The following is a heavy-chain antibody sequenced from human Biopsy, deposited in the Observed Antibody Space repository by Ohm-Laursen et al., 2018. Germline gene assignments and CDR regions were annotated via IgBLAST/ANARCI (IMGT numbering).Heavy chain of an antibody. J-gene: IGHJ1*01. CDR3: ATKLTGYFHH. V-gene: IGHV1-69*06. D-gene: IGHD3-9*01. CDR1: EGIFSNYG. CDR2: NIPILGTG. Sequence: ASVKVSCKAPEGIFSNYGVNWVRQAPGQGLEWLGGNIPILGTGNYAQKFQDRVTVAADTSTSTATMELRSLRSDDTAVYYCATKLTGYFHHWGQGTLVIASS.